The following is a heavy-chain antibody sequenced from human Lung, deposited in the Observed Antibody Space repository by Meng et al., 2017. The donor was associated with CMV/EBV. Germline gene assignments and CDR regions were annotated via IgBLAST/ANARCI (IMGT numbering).Heavy chain of an antibody. CDR1: GGSISSSYW. D-gene: IGHD5-24*01. Sequence: QPLGSGPRLLKPSGTLSPTCFVSGGSISSSYWWTWVRQSPGKGLEWIGEMYHSGTTNYNPSLKSRVTISMGKSNNQLSLKLNSVTAADTAVYYCATQESRDGHNPYWGQGTLVTVSS. CDR2: MYHSGTT. CDR3: ATQESRDGHNPY. V-gene: IGHV4-4*02. J-gene: IGHJ4*02.